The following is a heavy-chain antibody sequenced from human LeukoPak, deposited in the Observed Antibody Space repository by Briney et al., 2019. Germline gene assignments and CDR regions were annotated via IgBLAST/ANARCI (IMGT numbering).Heavy chain of an antibody. V-gene: IGHV4-61*02. CDR3: ARDVPPMALRYFGDAFDI. Sequence: PSLTLSLTCTVSGGSISSGSYYWSWIRQPAGKGLEWIGRIYTSGSTNYNPSLKSRVTISVDTSKNQFSLKLSSVTAADTAVYYCARDVPPMALRYFGDAFDIWGQGTMVTVSS. CDR1: GGSISSGSYY. CDR2: IYTSGST. J-gene: IGHJ3*02. D-gene: IGHD3-9*01.